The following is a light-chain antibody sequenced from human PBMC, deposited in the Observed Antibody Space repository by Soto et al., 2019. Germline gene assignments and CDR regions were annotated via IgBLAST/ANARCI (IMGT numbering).Light chain of an antibody. CDR1: QSVSSSY. J-gene: IGKJ4*01. V-gene: IGKV3-20*01. CDR3: QQYGSSSLT. Sequence: EIVLTQSPGTLSLSPGERATLSCRASQSVSSSYLAWYQQKPGQAPRLLIYGASSRATGIPDRFSGSGSGTDFTLTISRLEPEDFAVYYCQQYGSSSLTFXGGTKVDIK. CDR2: GAS.